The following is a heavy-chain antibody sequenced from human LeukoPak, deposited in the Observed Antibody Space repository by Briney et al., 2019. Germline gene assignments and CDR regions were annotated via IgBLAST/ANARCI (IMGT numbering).Heavy chain of an antibody. CDR1: GGPISSYY. CDR3: ARITHANLYYYYYYMDV. J-gene: IGHJ6*03. Sequence: PSETLSLTCTVSGGPISSYYWSWIRQPPGKGLEWIGYIYYSGSTNYNPSLKSRVTISVDTSKNQFSLKLSSVTAADTAVYYCARITHANLYYYYYYMDVWGKGTTVTVSS. V-gene: IGHV4-59*01. D-gene: IGHD3-16*01. CDR2: IYYSGST.